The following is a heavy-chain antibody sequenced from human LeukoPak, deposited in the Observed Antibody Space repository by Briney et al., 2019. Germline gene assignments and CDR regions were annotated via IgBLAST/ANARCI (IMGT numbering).Heavy chain of an antibody. CDR1: GGSISSYY. V-gene: IGHV4-59*01. J-gene: IGHJ4*02. D-gene: IGHD3-22*01. CDR2: IYYSGST. Sequence: SETLSLTCTVSGGSISSYYWSWIRQPPGKGLEWIGYIYYSGSTNYNPSLKSRVTISVDTSKNQFSLKLSSVTAADTAVYYCATLPNPNYYDSSGYGQWGQGTLVTVSS. CDR3: ATLPNPNYYDSSGYGQ.